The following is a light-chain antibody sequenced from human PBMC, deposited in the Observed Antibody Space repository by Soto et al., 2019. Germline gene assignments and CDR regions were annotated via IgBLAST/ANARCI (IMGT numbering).Light chain of an antibody. V-gene: IGKV3-15*01. CDR1: QFISTN. J-gene: IGKJ2*01. CDR3: QQYTNWPPVT. CDR2: YAS. Sequence: EIVMTQSPATLSVSPGERVTLSCRASQFISTNLAWYQQRPGQAPRLLIYYASTRATGIPARFSGSGSGIEFSLTISSLQSEDFAVYYCQQYTNWPPVTFGQGTKLEIK.